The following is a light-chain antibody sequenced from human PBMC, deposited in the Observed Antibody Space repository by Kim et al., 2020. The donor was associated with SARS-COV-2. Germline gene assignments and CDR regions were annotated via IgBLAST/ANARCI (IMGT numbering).Light chain of an antibody. V-gene: IGLV3-21*01. J-gene: IGLJ3*02. CDR3: QVWDSRSETQV. CDR1: NIRTRS. Sequence: SYELTQPPSMSVAPGKTATITCEGDNIRTRSVHWYQHQPGQAPVVVIYYDSDRPSGIPERFSASNSGNTATLTISRVEAGDEADYYCQVWDSRSETQVFGGGNQLTVL. CDR2: YDS.